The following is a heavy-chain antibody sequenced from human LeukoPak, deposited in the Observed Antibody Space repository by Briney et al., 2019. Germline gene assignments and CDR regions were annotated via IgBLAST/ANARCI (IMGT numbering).Heavy chain of an antibody. Sequence: SETLSLTCTVSGGSISSGSYYWSWIRQPAGKGLEWIGRIYTSGSTNYNPSLKSRVTISVDTSKNQFSLKLSSVTAADTAVYYCASSFYGSGSYHIDYWGQGTLVTVSS. CDR2: IYTSGST. V-gene: IGHV4-61*02. CDR1: GGSISSGSYY. J-gene: IGHJ4*02. D-gene: IGHD3-10*01. CDR3: ASSFYGSGSYHIDY.